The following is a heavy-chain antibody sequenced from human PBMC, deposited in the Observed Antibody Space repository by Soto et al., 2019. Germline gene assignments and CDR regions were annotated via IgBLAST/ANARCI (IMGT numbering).Heavy chain of an antibody. CDR2: INAGNGNT. CDR3: ARDRVLYAIRYYYGMDV. J-gene: IGHJ6*02. Sequence: QVQLVQSGAEVKKPGASVKVSCKASGYTFTSYAMHWVRQAPGQRLEWMGWINAGNGNTKYSQKFQGRVTITRDTSASTAYMELSSLRSEDTAVYYCARDRVLYAIRYYYGMDVWGQGTTVTVSS. CDR1: GYTFTSYA. V-gene: IGHV1-3*01. D-gene: IGHD2-8*02.